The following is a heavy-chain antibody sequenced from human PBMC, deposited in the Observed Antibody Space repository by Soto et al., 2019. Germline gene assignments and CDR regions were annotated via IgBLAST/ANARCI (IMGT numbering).Heavy chain of an antibody. V-gene: IGHV4-4*02. Sequence: SETLSLTCDVSGGSISSSNWWSWVRQPPGKGLEWIGEIYHSGSTNYNPSHKSRVTISVDKSKNQFSLKLRSVTAADTAVYYCARVRVYGDYVIDYWGQGTLVTVSS. J-gene: IGHJ4*02. D-gene: IGHD4-17*01. CDR2: IYHSGST. CDR3: ARVRVYGDYVIDY. CDR1: GGSISSSNW.